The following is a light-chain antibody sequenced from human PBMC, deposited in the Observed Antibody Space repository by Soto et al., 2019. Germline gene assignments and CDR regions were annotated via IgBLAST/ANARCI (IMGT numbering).Light chain of an antibody. Sequence: QSALTQPRSVSGSPGQSVTISCTGTSSDVGTYNYVSWYQQHPGKAPKLMIYDVSKRPSGVPDRFSGSKSGNTASLTISGLQAEDEADYYCCSYVGSYTFDVFGTGTNVTVL. CDR3: CSYVGSYTFDV. CDR1: SSDVGTYNY. J-gene: IGLJ1*01. CDR2: DVS. V-gene: IGLV2-11*01.